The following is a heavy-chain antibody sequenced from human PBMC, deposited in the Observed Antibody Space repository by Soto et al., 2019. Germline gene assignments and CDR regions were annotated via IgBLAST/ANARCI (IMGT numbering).Heavy chain of an antibody. CDR1: GYTFTSYD. CDR3: ARDLGGWPDY. Sequence: ASVKVSCKASGYTFTSYDINCGRQATGQGLEWMGWMNPNSGNTKYSQKFQGRVTITRDTSASTAYMELSSLRSEATAVYYCARDLGGWPDYRGQGTLVTVSS. J-gene: IGHJ4*02. CDR2: MNPNSGNT. V-gene: IGHV1-8*01. D-gene: IGHD2-15*01.